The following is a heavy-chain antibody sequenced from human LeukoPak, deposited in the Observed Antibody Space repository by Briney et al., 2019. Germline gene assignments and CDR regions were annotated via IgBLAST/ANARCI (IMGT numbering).Heavy chain of an antibody. V-gene: IGHV3-23*01. J-gene: IGHJ3*02. CDR2: ISSSGGST. CDR3: AKRPSGSYVDAFDI. D-gene: IGHD1-26*01. CDR1: GFTFSSYT. Sequence: PGGSLRLSCAASGFTFSSYTMSWVRQAPGKGLEWVSGISSSGGSTYYADFVKGRFTISRDNSNNTLYLQMNSLRADDTAVYYCAKRPSGSYVDAFDIWGHGTRVTVSS.